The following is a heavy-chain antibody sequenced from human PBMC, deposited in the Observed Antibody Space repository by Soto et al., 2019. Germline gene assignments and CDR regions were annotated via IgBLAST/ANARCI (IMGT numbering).Heavy chain of an antibody. CDR3: ARDKGDGSGSYYGY. CDR1: GYTFSSYG. CDR2: ISAYNGNT. Sequence: QVQLVQSGAEVKKPGASVKVSCKASGYTFSSYGISWVRQAPGQGLEWMGRISAYNGNTNYAQKLQGRVTMTTDTSTSTAYMDLRSLRSDDTAIYYCARDKGDGSGSYYGYWGQGTLVTVSS. V-gene: IGHV1-18*01. D-gene: IGHD3-10*01. J-gene: IGHJ4*02.